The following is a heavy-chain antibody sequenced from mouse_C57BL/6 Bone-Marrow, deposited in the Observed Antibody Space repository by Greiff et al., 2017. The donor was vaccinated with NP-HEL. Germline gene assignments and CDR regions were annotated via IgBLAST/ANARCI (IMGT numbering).Heavy chain of an antibody. CDR2: IDPSDSYT. J-gene: IGHJ3*01. Sequence: QVQLQQPGAELVKPGASVQLSCKASGYTFTSYWMQWVKQRPGQGLEWIGEIDPSDSYTNYNQKFKGKATLTVDTSSSTAYMQLSSLTSEDSAVDYCAREAYGSSFAYWGQGTLVTVSA. CDR3: AREAYGSSFAY. CDR1: GYTFTSYW. D-gene: IGHD1-1*01. V-gene: IGHV1-50*01.